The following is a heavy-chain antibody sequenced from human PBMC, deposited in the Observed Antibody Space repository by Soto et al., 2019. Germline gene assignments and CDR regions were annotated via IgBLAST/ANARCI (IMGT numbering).Heavy chain of an antibody. D-gene: IGHD3-3*01. J-gene: IGHJ4*02. CDR1: GGSISGYY. CDR3: ARVSSNYDFWSGYHYYFDY. CDR2: IYTSGST. V-gene: IGHV4-4*07. Sequence: SETLYRTCTVSGGSISGYYWSWRRQPAGKGLEWIGRIYTSGSTNYNPSLKSRVTMSVDTSKNQFSLKLSSVTAADTAVYYCARVSSNYDFWSGYHYYFDYWGQGTLVTVSS.